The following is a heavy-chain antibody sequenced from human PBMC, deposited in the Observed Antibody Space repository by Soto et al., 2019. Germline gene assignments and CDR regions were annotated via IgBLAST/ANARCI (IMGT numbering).Heavy chain of an antibody. CDR2: VTYSGRS. J-gene: IGHJ5*02. CDR3: TRQVIDYYGSGTNYNWFDP. Sequence: PSETLSLTCTVSGVYVTSSSYYWGWIRQPPGKGLEWIGSVTYSGRSYYNPSLKSRVTISVDTSKNQFSLRLNSMTAADTAVYYCTRQVIDYYGSGTNYNWFDPWGQGTQVTVSS. CDR1: GVYVTSSSYY. D-gene: IGHD3-10*01. V-gene: IGHV4-39*01.